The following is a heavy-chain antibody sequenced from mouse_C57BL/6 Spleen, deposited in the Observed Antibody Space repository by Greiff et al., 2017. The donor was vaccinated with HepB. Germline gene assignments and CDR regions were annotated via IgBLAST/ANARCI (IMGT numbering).Heavy chain of an antibody. D-gene: IGHD1-1*01. CDR3: AIYYGSHYYAMDY. Sequence: VQLQESGAELVRPGSSVKLSCKASGYTFTSYWMHWVKQRPIQGLEWIGNIDPSDSETHYNQKFKDKATLTVDKSSSTAYMQLSSLTSEDSALYYCAIYYGSHYYAMDYWGQGTSVTVSS. V-gene: IGHV1-52*01. CDR2: IDPSDSET. CDR1: GYTFTSYW. J-gene: IGHJ4*01.